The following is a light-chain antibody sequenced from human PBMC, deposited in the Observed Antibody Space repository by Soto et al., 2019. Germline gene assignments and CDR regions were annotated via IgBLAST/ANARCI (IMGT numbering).Light chain of an antibody. CDR1: QSIRNW. CDR2: DAS. Sequence: DIKMTQSPSTLSASVGDRVTITCRASQSIRNWLAWYQQKPGKVPKLLIYDASSLASGVPSRFSGSGSGTEFTLTISSLQPDDFASFYCQEYNSYTWTFGQGTKVDI. CDR3: QEYNSYTWT. V-gene: IGKV1-5*01. J-gene: IGKJ1*01.